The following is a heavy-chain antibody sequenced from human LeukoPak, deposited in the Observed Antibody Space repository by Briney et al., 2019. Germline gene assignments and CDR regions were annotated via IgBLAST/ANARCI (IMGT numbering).Heavy chain of an antibody. CDR2: TSAYNGNT. D-gene: IGHD6-19*01. Sequence: ASVKVSCKASGYTFTSYGISWVRQAPGQGLEWMGWTSAYNGNTNYAQKLQGRVTMTTDTSTSTAYMELRSLRSDDTAVYYCARDLLRTYSSGSATDYWGQGTLVTVSS. CDR1: GYTFTSYG. CDR3: ARDLLRTYSSGSATDY. V-gene: IGHV1-18*01. J-gene: IGHJ4*02.